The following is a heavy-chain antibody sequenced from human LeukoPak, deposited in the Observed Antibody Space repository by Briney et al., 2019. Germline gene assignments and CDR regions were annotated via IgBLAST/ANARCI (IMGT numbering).Heavy chain of an antibody. CDR1: GFTFSSYE. CDR2: ISGSGSTI. CDR3: ARARSH. D-gene: IGHD1-26*01. J-gene: IGHJ4*02. V-gene: IGHV3-48*03. Sequence: GGSLRLSCSASGFTFSSYEMNWVRQAPGKGLEWVSSISGSGSTIYYADSVMGRFTTSRDNAKNSLYLQMSGLRAEDTAVYYCARARSHWGRATLVSVCS.